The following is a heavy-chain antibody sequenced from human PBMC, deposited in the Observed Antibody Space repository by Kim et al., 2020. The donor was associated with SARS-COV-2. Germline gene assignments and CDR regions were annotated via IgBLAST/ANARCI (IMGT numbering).Heavy chain of an antibody. CDR2: NRTELYGGTP. D-gene: IGHD7-27*01. CDR1: GFTFTDYA. CDR3: TWGRWPSRGLDY. V-gene: IGHV3-49*03. J-gene: IGHJ4*02. Sequence: GGSLRLSCVTSGFTFTDYAMTWFRQAPGKGLEWVGLNRTELYGGTPEYAASVKGRFSVSRDDSKSIVYLQMDSLKPDDTGVYYCTWGRWPSRGLDYWGQGGLVTVST.